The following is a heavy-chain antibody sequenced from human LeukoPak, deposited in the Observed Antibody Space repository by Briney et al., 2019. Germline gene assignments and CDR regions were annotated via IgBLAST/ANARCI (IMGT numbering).Heavy chain of an antibody. CDR1: GYTFTGYY. Sequence: ASVKVSCKASGYTFTGYYMHWVRQAPGQGLEWMGWISAYNGNTNYAQKLQGRVTMTTDTSTSTAYMELRSLRSDDTAVCYCARNYDYVWGSYRFHPLDYWGQGTLVTVSS. V-gene: IGHV1-18*04. D-gene: IGHD3-16*02. J-gene: IGHJ4*02. CDR2: ISAYNGNT. CDR3: ARNYDYVWGSYRFHPLDY.